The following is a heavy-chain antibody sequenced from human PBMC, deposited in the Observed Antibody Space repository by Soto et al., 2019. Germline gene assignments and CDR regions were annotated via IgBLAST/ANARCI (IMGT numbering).Heavy chain of an antibody. V-gene: IGHV1-69*05. J-gene: IGHJ4*02. CDR1: GGTFSSYA. CDR3: AKDYYDSSGYSYYFDY. CDR2: IIPSVGST. D-gene: IGHD3-22*01. Sequence: SVKVSCKASGGTFSSYAISWVRQAPGQGLEWMGGIIPSVGSTNYVQKFQGRVTMTRDTSTSTVYMELSSLRSEDMALYYCAKDYYDSSGYSYYFDYWGQGTLVTVSS.